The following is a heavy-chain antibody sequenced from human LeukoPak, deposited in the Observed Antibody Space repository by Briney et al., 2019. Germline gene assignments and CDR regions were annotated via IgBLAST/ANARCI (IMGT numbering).Heavy chain of an antibody. J-gene: IGHJ4*02. Sequence: SETLSLTCTVSGGSISSYYWSWIRQPPGKGLEWIGYIYYRGSTNYNPSLKSRVTMSVDKSKSQVSLKLTSVTAADTAVYYCARADYYDSSGYLDYWGQGTLVTVSS. CDR2: IYYRGST. CDR1: GGSISSYY. V-gene: IGHV4-59*01. D-gene: IGHD3-22*01. CDR3: ARADYYDSSGYLDY.